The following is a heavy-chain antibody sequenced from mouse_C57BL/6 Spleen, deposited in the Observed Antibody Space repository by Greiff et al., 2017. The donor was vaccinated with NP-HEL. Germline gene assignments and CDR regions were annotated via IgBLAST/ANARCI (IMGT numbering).Heavy chain of an antibody. J-gene: IGHJ3*01. D-gene: IGHD1-1*01. CDR2: IYPGSGCT. CDR1: GYTFTSYW. V-gene: IGHV1-55*01. CDR3: ERRGYGSSYGFAY. Sequence: QVQLQQPGAELVKPGASVKMSCKASGYTFTSYWITWVKQRPGQGLEWIGDIYPGSGCTNYNEKFKSKATLTVDTSSSTAYMQLSSLTSEDSAVYYCERRGYGSSYGFAYWGQGTLVTVSA.